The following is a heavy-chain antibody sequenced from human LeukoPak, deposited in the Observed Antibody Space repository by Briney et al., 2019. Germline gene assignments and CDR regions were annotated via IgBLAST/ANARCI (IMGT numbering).Heavy chain of an antibody. J-gene: IGHJ6*03. Sequence: GASVKVSCKASGYMFSINDMHWVRQAPGQGLEWMGIINPSGGSTSYAQKFQGRVTMTRDMSTSTVYMELSSLRSEDTAVYYCALAVAGTDGPGYYYYYMDVWGKGTTVTVSS. CDR3: ALAVAGTDGPGYYYYYMDV. D-gene: IGHD6-19*01. CDR2: INPSGGST. CDR1: GYMFSIND. V-gene: IGHV1-46*01.